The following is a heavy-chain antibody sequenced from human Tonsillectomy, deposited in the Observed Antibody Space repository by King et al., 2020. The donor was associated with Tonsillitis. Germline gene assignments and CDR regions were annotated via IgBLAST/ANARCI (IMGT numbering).Heavy chain of an antibody. D-gene: IGHD6-19*01. J-gene: IGHJ4*02. Sequence: VTLKESGPVLVQPTETLTLTCTFSGFSLSNAIMGVSWIRQPPGGALEWLVHIFSNDEKSFRTSLGSRLTNSKDTSKSQVVLTMTNMDPVDTATYYCARTTKSGTGWYDFDYWGQGTLVTVSS. CDR3: ARTTKSGTGWYDFDY. CDR1: GFSLSNAIMG. V-gene: IGHV2-26*01. CDR2: IFSNDEK.